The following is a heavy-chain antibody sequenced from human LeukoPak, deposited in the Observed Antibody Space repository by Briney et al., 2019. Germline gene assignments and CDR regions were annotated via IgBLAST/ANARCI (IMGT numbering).Heavy chain of an antibody. Sequence: PGRSLRLSCAASGFTFSSYAMHWVRQAPGKGLEWVAVISYDGSNKYYADSVKGRFTISRDNSKNTLYLQMNSLRAEDTAVYYCARRSYGGFDYWGQGTLVTVSS. CDR3: ARRSYGGFDY. J-gene: IGHJ4*02. CDR1: GFTFSSYA. CDR2: ISYDGSNK. V-gene: IGHV3-30-3*01. D-gene: IGHD4-23*01.